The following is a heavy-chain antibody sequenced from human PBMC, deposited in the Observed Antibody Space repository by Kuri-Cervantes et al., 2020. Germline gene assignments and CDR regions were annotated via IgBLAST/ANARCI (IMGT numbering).Heavy chain of an antibody. CDR2: IYHSGST. D-gene: IGHD2-15*01. J-gene: IGHJ3*02. CDR3: ARAVCGGSCYESGPFDI. CDR1: GDSITSDTYY. Sequence: SETLSLTCTVSGDSITSDTYYWAWIRQPPGKGLEWIGSIYHSGSTYYNPSLKSRVTISVDTSKKQFSLKLSSVTAADTAVYYCARAVCGGSCYESGPFDIWGQGTMVTVSS. V-gene: IGHV4-39*07.